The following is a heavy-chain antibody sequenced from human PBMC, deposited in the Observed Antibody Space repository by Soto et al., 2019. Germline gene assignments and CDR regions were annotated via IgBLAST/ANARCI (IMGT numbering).Heavy chain of an antibody. V-gene: IGHV1-69*13. CDR3: ARDRYDYGLNWFDP. D-gene: IGHD4-17*01. CDR2: IIPIFGTA. Sequence: ASVKVSCKASGGTFSSYAISWVRQAPGQGLEWMGGIIPIFGTANYAQKFQGRVTITADESTSTAYMELSSLRSEDTAVYYCARDRYDYGLNWFDPWGQGTLVTVSS. J-gene: IGHJ5*02. CDR1: GGTFSSYA.